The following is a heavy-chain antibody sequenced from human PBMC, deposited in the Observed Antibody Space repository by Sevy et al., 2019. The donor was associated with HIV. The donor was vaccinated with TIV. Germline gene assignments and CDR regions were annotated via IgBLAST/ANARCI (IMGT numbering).Heavy chain of an antibody. V-gene: IGHV3-33*01. CDR1: GFTFSSYG. D-gene: IGHD3-16*02. Sequence: GGSLRLPCAASGFTFSSYGMHWVRQAPGKGLEWVAVIWYDGSNKYYADSVKGRFTISRDNSKNTLYLQMNSLRAEDTAVYYCAREIYDYVWGSYRYFDYWGQGTLVTVSS. CDR3: AREIYDYVWGSYRYFDY. J-gene: IGHJ4*02. CDR2: IWYDGSNK.